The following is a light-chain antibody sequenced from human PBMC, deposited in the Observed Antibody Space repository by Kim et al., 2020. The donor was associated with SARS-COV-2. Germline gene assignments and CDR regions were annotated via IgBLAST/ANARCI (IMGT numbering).Light chain of an antibody. CDR3: NCRESGVNQVV. V-gene: IGLV3-19*01. CDR2: EKN. Sequence: LGQTVRITCRGDSLRSDYASWYQQKRGQAPVVVIYEKNNRPSGIPDRCSGSSSGNTASLSITGAQAEDEADYYCNCRESGVNQVVFGGGTKLTGL. J-gene: IGLJ3*02. CDR1: SLRSDY.